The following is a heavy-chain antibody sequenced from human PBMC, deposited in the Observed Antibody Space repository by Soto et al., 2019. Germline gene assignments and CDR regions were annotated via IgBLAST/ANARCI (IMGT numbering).Heavy chain of an antibody. CDR3: ARDTRAFLATPTLALDT. J-gene: IGHJ3*02. CDR1: GYTFTSYY. V-gene: IGHV1-46*01. CDR2: INPRGGST. Sequence: SVKVACNASGYTFTSYYMHWVRQAPGQGLEWMGIINPRGGSTSDAQKFQSRVTMTRDTSTSTAYMELRNLRSDDTDVYYCARDTRAFLATPTLALDTWGQGTLVTVSS. D-gene: IGHD5-12*01.